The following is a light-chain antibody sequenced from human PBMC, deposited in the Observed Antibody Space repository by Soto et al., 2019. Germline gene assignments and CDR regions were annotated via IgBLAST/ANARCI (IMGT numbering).Light chain of an antibody. CDR2: EVS. V-gene: IGLV2-14*01. CDR3: SSYTSSSTSRV. Sequence: QSVLTQPASVSGSPGQSITISCTGTSSDVGGYNYVSWYQQHPGKAPKLMIYEVSNRPSGVSNRFSGSKSGNTASLTISGLQAEDEADYYCSSYTSSSTSRVFGRGTKVTVL. J-gene: IGLJ2*01. CDR1: SSDVGGYNY.